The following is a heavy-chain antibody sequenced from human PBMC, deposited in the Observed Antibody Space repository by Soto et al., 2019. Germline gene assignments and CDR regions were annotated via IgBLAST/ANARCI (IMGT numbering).Heavy chain of an antibody. CDR1: GFTFSNAW. CDR3: PTNRGEWYYFDY. Sequence: GGSLRLSCAASGFTFSNAWMSWVRQAPGKGLEWVGRIKRKNDGGTSDYAAPVKGRFTISRDDSKNTLYLQVNSLKTEDTAVYYCPTNRGEWYYFDYWGQGTLVTVSS. D-gene: IGHD3-16*01. V-gene: IGHV3-15*01. CDR2: IKRKNDGGTS. J-gene: IGHJ4*02.